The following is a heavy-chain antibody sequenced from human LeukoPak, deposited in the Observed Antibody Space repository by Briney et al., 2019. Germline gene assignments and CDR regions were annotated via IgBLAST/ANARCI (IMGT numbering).Heavy chain of an antibody. Sequence: GGSLRLSCAASGFTFSSYAMHWVRQAPGKGLEWVAVISYDGSNKYYADSVKGRFTISRDNSKNTLYLQMNSPRAEDTAVYYCARPLHTVTWGCMDVWGQGTTVTVSS. V-gene: IGHV3-30-3*01. CDR3: ARPLHTVTWGCMDV. CDR2: ISYDGSNK. J-gene: IGHJ6*02. D-gene: IGHD4-17*01. CDR1: GFTFSSYA.